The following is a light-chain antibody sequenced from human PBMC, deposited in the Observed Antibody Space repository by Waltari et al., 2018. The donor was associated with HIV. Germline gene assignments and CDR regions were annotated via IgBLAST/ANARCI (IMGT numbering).Light chain of an antibody. V-gene: IGLV1-40*01. CDR3: QSYDSSLSGSV. J-gene: IGLJ2*01. CDR1: SSNIGAGYD. Sequence: QSVLTQPPSVSGAPGQRVTIHCTGRSSNIGAGYDVHWYQQLPGTAPKLLIYGNSNRPSGVPDRFSGSKSGTSASLAITGLQAEDEADYYCQSYDSSLSGSVFGGGTKLTVL. CDR2: GNS.